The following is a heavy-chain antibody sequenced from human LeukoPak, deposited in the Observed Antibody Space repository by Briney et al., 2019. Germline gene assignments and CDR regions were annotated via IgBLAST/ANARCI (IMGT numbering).Heavy chain of an antibody. V-gene: IGHV3-23*01. D-gene: IGHD2-15*01. CDR1: GFTFSSYA. J-gene: IGHJ4*02. CDR3: ARARSGYCSGGSCYTGGY. Sequence: GGSLRLSCAASGFTFSSYAMSWVRQAPGKGLEWVSAISGNGGTTYYADSVKGRFTISRDNSKNTLYLQMNSLRAEDTAVYYCARARSGYCSGGSCYTGGYWGQGTLVTVSS. CDR2: ISGNGGTT.